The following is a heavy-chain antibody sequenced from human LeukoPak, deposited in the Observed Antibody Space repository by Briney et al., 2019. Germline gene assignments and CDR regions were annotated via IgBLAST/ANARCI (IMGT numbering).Heavy chain of an antibody. CDR2: IYSDDRT. J-gene: IGHJ3*02. CDR1: GFTVSGNY. Sequence: GGSLRLSCAASGFTVSGNYMSWVRQAPGKGLEWVSGIYSDDRTYYADSVTGRFTISRDNSKNTLYLEMNSLRAEDTALYYCARDLGPYYYDSSDYWGVAFDIWGQGTMVSVSS. CDR3: ARDLGPYYYDSSDYWGVAFDI. V-gene: IGHV3-53*05. D-gene: IGHD3-22*01.